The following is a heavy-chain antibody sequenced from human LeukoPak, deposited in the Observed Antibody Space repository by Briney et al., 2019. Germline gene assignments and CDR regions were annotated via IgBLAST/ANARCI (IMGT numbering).Heavy chain of an antibody. CDR2: IYTSGRT. CDR3: AQATWSGYHDAFDI. Sequence: SQTLSLTCTVSGGSISSGSYYWSWIRQPAGKGLEWIGRIYTSGRTNYNPSLKSRVTISVDTSKNQFSLKLSSVTAADTAVYYCAQATWSGYHDAFDIWGQGTMVTVS. V-gene: IGHV4-61*02. D-gene: IGHD3-3*01. CDR1: GGSISSGSYY. J-gene: IGHJ3*02.